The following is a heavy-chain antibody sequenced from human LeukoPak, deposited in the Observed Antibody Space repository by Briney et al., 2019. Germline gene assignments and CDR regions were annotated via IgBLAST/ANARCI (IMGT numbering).Heavy chain of an antibody. CDR2: VDPADGET. CDR3: AVLDYGDFFRDVDL. Sequence: ASVKVSCKASGYTFTDHYIHWVQQAPGKGLEWMGRVDPADGETMYTEKFQGRVSIVADTSTDTVYLEVGGLTSAHTAVYYCAVLDYGDFFRDVDLWGRGTLVTVSS. CDR1: GYTFTDHY. D-gene: IGHD4-17*01. V-gene: IGHV1-69-2*01. J-gene: IGHJ2*01.